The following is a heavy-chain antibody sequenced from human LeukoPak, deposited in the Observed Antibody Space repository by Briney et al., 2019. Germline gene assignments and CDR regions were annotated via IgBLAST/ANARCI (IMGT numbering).Heavy chain of an antibody. CDR2: IYSSGIT. CDR3: ARGPEDDY. V-gene: IGHV4-39*07. Sequence: SETLSLTCTVSGGSISSNSHYWGWIRQPPGKGLEWIGSIYSSGITYYNPSLKSRVTISVDTSKNQFSLKLSSVTAADTAVYYCARGPEDDYWGQGTLVTVSS. J-gene: IGHJ4*02. CDR1: GGSISSNSHY.